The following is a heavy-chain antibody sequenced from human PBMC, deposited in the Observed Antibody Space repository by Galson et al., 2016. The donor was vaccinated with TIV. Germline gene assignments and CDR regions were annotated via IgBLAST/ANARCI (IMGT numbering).Heavy chain of an antibody. J-gene: IGHJ2*01. CDR3: ARHGAWSWYFDL. D-gene: IGHD1-26*01. CDR2: INHSGNS. Sequence: SETLSLTCVVYGGSFGDYSWNWIRQPPGKGLEWIGEINHSGNSNYNPSLKSRVTISVDTSKNQFSLKLNSVTAADTSIFYCARHGAWSWYFDLWGRGTLVTVSS. CDR1: GGSFGDYS. V-gene: IGHV4-34*01.